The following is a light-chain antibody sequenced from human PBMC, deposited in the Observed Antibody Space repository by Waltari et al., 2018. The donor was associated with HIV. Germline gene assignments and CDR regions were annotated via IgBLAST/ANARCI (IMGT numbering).Light chain of an antibody. Sequence: QPALTQPPSASGSPGQSVTISCTGTSRDIGTYTYVSWYQQHPGRAPNLLIYEDNKRPSGVPDRFSGSKSANTASLTVSGLQVADEADYYCSSYAGNNNYVFGTGTRVTVL. J-gene: IGLJ1*01. V-gene: IGLV2-8*01. CDR3: SSYAGNNNYV. CDR1: SRDIGTYTY. CDR2: EDN.